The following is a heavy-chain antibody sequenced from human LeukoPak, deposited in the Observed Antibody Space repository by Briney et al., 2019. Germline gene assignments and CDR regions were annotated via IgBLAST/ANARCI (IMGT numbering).Heavy chain of an antibody. V-gene: IGHV3-7*01. Sequence: PGGSLRLSCAASGFIFSDFWMSWVRQAPGKGLEWVANIKQDGSDKSYVDSVKGRFTISRDNAKNSLYLQMNCLRAEDTAVYYCARIPLWGQGTLVTVSS. CDR3: ARIPL. J-gene: IGHJ4*02. CDR1: GFIFSDFW. CDR2: IKQDGSDK.